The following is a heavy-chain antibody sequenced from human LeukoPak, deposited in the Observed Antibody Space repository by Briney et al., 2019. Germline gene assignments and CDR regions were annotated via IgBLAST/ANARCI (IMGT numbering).Heavy chain of an antibody. Sequence: GASVKVSCKASGYTFTSYDTNWVRQATGQGLEWMGWMNPNSGNTGYAQKFQGRVTMTRNTSISTAYMELSSLRSEDTAVYYCAREYYYDSSGYLYYYGMDVWGQGTTVTVSS. V-gene: IGHV1-8*01. CDR2: MNPNSGNT. J-gene: IGHJ6*02. D-gene: IGHD3-22*01. CDR3: AREYYYDSSGYLYYYGMDV. CDR1: GYTFTSYD.